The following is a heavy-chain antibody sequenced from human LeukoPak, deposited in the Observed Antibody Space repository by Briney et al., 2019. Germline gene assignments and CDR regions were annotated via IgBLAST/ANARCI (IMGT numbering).Heavy chain of an antibody. CDR3: ARAPAPGAHFDY. Sequence: GASVKVSCKASGYTFTGYYMHWVRQAPGQGLEWMGWINPNSGGTNYAQKFQGRVTMARDTSISTAYMELSRLRSDDTAVYYCARAPAPGAHFDYWGQGTLVTVSS. V-gene: IGHV1-2*02. J-gene: IGHJ4*02. CDR1: GYTFTGYY. D-gene: IGHD3-10*01. CDR2: INPNSGGT.